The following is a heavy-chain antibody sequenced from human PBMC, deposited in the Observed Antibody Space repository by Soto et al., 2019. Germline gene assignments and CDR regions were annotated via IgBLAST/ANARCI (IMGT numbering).Heavy chain of an antibody. V-gene: IGHV4-34*01. CDR2: INYSGST. Sequence: SETLSLTCAVYGGSFSGYYWSWIRQPPGKGLEWIGEINYSGSTNYNPSLKSRVTISVDTSKNQFSLKLSSVTAADTAVYYCARGPNPGTSWYLDYWGQGTLVTVSS. D-gene: IGHD6-13*01. CDR1: GGSFSGYY. J-gene: IGHJ4*02. CDR3: ARGPNPGTSWYLDY.